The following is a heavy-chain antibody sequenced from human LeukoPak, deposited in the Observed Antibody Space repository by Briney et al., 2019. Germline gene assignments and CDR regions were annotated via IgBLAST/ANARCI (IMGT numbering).Heavy chain of an antibody. CDR3: ARAPGATYYYFYGMDV. CDR1: GFTFRSYG. Sequence: GGSLRLSCSASGFTFRSYGMHWVRQAPGKGLEYVSAISSNGGSTYYADSVKGRFKISRDNSKNTLYLQMSSLRAEDTAVYYCARAPGATYYYFYGMDVWGQGTTVSVSS. V-gene: IGHV3-64D*09. CDR2: ISSNGGST. D-gene: IGHD3-10*01. J-gene: IGHJ6*02.